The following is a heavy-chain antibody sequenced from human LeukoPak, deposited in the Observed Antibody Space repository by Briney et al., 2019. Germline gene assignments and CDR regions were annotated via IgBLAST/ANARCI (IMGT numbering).Heavy chain of an antibody. D-gene: IGHD1-26*01. CDR3: ARDVSPLIVGATQNWFDP. CDR1: GGTFSSYA. J-gene: IGHJ5*02. Sequence: GSSVKVSCKASGGTFSSYAISWVRRAPGQGLEWMGRIIPILGIANYAQKFQGRVTITADKSTSTAYMELSSLRSEDTAVYYCARDVSPLIVGATQNWFDPWGQGTLVTVSS. CDR2: IIPILGIA. V-gene: IGHV1-69*04.